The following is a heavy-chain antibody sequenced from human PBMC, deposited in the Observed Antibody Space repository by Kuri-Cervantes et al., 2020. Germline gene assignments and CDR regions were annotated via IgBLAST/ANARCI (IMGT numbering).Heavy chain of an antibody. Sequence: GGSLRLSCTASGFTFGDYAMSWVRQAPGKGLEWVGFVRSKAYAEATEYAASVKGRFTISRDDSKSIAYLQMNSLKTEDTAVYYCTRDIGSRGDFYNFWSGYYMMSWFDPWGQGTLVTVSS. CDR1: GFTFGDYA. CDR3: TRDIGSRGDFYNFWSGYYMMSWFDP. CDR2: VRSKAYAEAT. D-gene: IGHD3-3*01. V-gene: IGHV3-49*04. J-gene: IGHJ5*02.